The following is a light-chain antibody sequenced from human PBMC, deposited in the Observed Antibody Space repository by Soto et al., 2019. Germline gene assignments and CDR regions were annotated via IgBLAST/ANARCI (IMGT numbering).Light chain of an antibody. CDR1: TRDFGGYYV. Sequence: QSLPSHPASGSGSPGHSITSSFTQPTRDFGGYYVDTYYQQRPGKVPTLSIYERDTRPPWACHRFSASKSGNTASLTISGLQAEDEAHSSCCSFTSRRTDVFGTGTKATVL. J-gene: IGLJ1*01. V-gene: IGLV2-23*01. CDR3: CSFTSRRTDV. CDR2: ERD.